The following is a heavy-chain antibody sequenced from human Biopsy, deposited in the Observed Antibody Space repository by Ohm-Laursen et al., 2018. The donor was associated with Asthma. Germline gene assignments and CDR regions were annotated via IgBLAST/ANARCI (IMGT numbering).Heavy chain of an antibody. CDR2: INPNSGGT. CDR3: ARGQKSAGDRWFDP. J-gene: IGHJ5*02. V-gene: IGHV1-2*06. CDR1: GYTFIGCH. Sequence: ASVKVSCKASGYTFIGCHIHWMRQAPGQGLEWMGRINPNSGGTKYAQKFQGRVTMTRDTSISTAYMEVSRLRSDDTAVYYCARGQKSAGDRWFDPWGQGTLVTVSS. D-gene: IGHD6-13*01.